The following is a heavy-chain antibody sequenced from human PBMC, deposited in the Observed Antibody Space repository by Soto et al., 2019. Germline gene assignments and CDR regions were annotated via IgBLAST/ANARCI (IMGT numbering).Heavy chain of an antibody. D-gene: IGHD3-3*01. Sequence: PSETLSLTCTVSGGSISSGGYYWSWIRQHPGKGLEWIGYIYYSGSTYYNPSLKSRVTISVDTSKNQFSLKLSSVTAADTAVYYCARDAYYDFWSGYYYYYGMDVWGQGTTVT. CDR3: ARDAYYDFWSGYYYYYGMDV. V-gene: IGHV4-31*03. CDR2: IYYSGST. CDR1: GGSISSGGYY. J-gene: IGHJ6*02.